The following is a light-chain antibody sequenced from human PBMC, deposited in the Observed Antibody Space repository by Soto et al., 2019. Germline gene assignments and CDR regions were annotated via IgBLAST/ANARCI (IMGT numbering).Light chain of an antibody. V-gene: IGKV4-1*01. CDR1: QSVLYSSNNKNY. CDR3: QQYYSTPPLA. Sequence: DIVMTQSPDSLAVSLGERATINCKSSQSVLYSSNNKNYLAWYQQEPGQPPKLLIYWASTRESGAPDRFSGSGSGTDFTLTISSLQAEDLAVSFCQQYYSTPPLALGGGTKVDIK. CDR2: WAS. J-gene: IGKJ4*01.